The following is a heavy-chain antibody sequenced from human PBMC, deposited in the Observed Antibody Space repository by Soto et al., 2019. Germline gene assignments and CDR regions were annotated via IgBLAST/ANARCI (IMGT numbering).Heavy chain of an antibody. D-gene: IGHD6-19*01. V-gene: IGHV1-46*01. CDR2: INPSGGST. Sequence: ASVKVSCKASGYTFTGYYMHWVRQAPGQGLEWMGIINPSGGSTSYAQKFQGRVTMTRDTSTSTVYMELSSLRSEDTAVYYCARDLAVAGSSEGFYYYYSMDVWGQGTTVTVSS. J-gene: IGHJ6*02. CDR3: ARDLAVAGSSEGFYYYYSMDV. CDR1: GYTFTGYY.